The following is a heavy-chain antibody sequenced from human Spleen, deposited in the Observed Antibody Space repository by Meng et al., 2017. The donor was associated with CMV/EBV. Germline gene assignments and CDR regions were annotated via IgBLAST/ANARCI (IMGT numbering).Heavy chain of an antibody. Sequence: SETLSLTCTVSDGSISGYYWSWIRQPPAQGLEWMGYIYYRGSPSYNPTLRSRVTISVDMSKNKFYLNLRSVTSAYTAVYYCARTQVPAHTGSYRYYYFYAMDVWGQGTTVTVSS. CDR2: IYYRGSP. CDR1: DGSISGYY. CDR3: ARTQVPAHTGSYRYYYFYAMDV. J-gene: IGHJ6*02. D-gene: IGHD1-26*01. V-gene: IGHV4-59*01.